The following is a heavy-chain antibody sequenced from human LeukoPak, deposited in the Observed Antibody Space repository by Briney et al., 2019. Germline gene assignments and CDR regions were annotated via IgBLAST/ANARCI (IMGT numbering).Heavy chain of an antibody. D-gene: IGHD5-18*01. CDR2: ISSSSSTI. CDR1: GFTFSSYS. J-gene: IGHJ5*02. Sequence: GGSLRLSCAAFGFTFSSYSMNWVRQAPGKGLEWDSYISSSSSTIYYADSVKGRFTISRDNAKNSLYLQMNSLRAEDTAVYYCAKDQDIQLWPGNWFDPWGQGTLVTVSS. CDR3: AKDQDIQLWPGNWFDP. V-gene: IGHV3-48*01.